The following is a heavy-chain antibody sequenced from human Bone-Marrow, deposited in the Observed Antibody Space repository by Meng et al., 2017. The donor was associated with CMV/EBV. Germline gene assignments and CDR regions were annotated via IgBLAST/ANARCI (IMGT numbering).Heavy chain of an antibody. J-gene: IGHJ5*02. CDR1: GDSISSTSNY. V-gene: IGHV4-39*07. CDR2: IYYSGST. CDR3: ARAPYYDFWSGYSNWFDP. D-gene: IGHD3-3*01. Sequence: SETLSLTCTVSGDSISSTSNYWVWIRQPPGKGLEWIASIYYSGSTYYNPSLKSRVTISVDTSKNQFSLKLSSVTAADTAVYYCARAPYYDFWSGYSNWFDPWGQGTLVTVSS.